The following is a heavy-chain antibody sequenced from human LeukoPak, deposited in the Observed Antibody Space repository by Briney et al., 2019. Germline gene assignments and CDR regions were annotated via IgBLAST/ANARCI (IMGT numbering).Heavy chain of an antibody. J-gene: IGHJ4*02. D-gene: IGHD1-1*01. CDR1: GFTFNTYS. Sequence: GGSLRLSCAASGFTFNTYSMNWVRQAPGKGLVWVSRINIEGSTTTYADSVKGRFTISRDNAKKTVSLQMNSLRAEDTAVYYCVSDHTGHDDYWGQGTLVTVSS. CDR2: INIEGSTT. CDR3: VSDHTGHDDY. V-gene: IGHV3-74*03.